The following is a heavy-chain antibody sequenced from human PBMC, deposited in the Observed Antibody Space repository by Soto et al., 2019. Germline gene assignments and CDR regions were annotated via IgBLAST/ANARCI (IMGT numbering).Heavy chain of an antibody. J-gene: IGHJ6*02. CDR1: GFTFDDYT. V-gene: IGHV3-43*01. CDR3: AKDLGRSSSAYYYYGMDV. Sequence: GGSLRLSCAASGFTFDDYTMHWVRQAPGKGLEWVSLISWDGGSTYYADSVKGRFTISRDNSKNSLYLQMNSLRTEDTALYYCAKDLGRSSSAYYYYGMDVWGQGTTVTVSS. CDR2: ISWDGGST. D-gene: IGHD6-6*01.